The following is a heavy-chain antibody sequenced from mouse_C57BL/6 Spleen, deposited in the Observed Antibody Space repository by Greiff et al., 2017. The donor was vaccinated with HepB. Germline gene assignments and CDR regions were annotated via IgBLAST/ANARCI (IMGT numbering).Heavy chain of an antibody. V-gene: IGHV1-72*01. D-gene: IGHD2-4*01. CDR2: IDPNSGGT. J-gene: IGHJ2*01. CDR1: GYTFTSYW. Sequence: QVPLQQPGAELVTPGASVKLSCKASGYTFTSYWMHWVKQRPGRGLEWIGRIDPNSGGTKYNEKFKSKATLTVDKPSSTAYMQLSSLTSEDSAVYYCARFDYDGGFDYWGQGTTLTVSS. CDR3: ARFDYDGGFDY.